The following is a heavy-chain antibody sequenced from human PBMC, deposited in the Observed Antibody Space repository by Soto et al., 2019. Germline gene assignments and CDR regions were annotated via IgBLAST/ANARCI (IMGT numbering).Heavy chain of an antibody. CDR1: GYTFTSYA. CDR2: INAGNGNT. D-gene: IGHD1-26*01. Sequence: ASVKVSCKASGYTFTSYAMHWVRQAPGQRLEWMGWINAGNGNTKYSQKFQGRVTITRDTSASTAYMELSSLRSEDTAVYYCARGLGIYYFDYWGQGTLVIVSS. CDR3: ARGLGIYYFDY. J-gene: IGHJ4*02. V-gene: IGHV1-3*01.